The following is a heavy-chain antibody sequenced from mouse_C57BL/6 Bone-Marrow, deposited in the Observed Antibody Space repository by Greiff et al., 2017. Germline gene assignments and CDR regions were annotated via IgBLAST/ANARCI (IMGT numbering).Heavy chain of an antibody. CDR2: ISSGGSYT. J-gene: IGHJ1*03. CDR3: ARRGGLRRYFDV. Sequence: EVQRVESGGDLVKPGGSLKLSCAASGFTFSSYGMSWVRQTPDKRLEWVATISSGGSYTYYPDSVKGRFTISRDNAKNTLYLQMSSLKSEDTAMYYCARRGGLRRYFDVWGTGTTVTVSS. D-gene: IGHD2-2*01. CDR1: GFTFSSYG. V-gene: IGHV5-6*01.